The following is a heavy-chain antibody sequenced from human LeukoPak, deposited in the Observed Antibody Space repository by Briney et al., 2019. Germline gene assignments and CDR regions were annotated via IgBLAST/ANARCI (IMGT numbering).Heavy chain of an antibody. J-gene: IGHJ3*02. D-gene: IGHD3-9*01. V-gene: IGHV4-34*01. CDR3: ARCLVRYFDWSRRAGAFDI. CDR1: GGSFSGYY. CDR2: INHSGST. Sequence: KASETLSLTCAVYGGSFSGYYWSWIRQPPGKGPEWIGEINHSGSTNYNPSLKSRVTISVDTSKNQFSLKLSSVTAADTAVYYCARCLVRYFDWSRRAGAFDIWGQGTMVTVSS.